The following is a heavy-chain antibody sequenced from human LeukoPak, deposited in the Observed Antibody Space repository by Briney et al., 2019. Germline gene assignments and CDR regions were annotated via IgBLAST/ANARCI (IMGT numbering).Heavy chain of an antibody. J-gene: IGHJ4*02. CDR3: AREWDYYAF. CDR2: IKPKTGDT. D-gene: IGHD1-26*01. V-gene: IGHV1-2*02. Sequence: GASVKVSCKASGYTFTDYYMHWVRQAAGQGLEWMGCIKPKTGDTRYVQKFQGRVTMTRDSSIATAYMDLSSLRSDDTAVYYCAREWDYYAFWGQGTLVTVSS. CDR1: GYTFTDYY.